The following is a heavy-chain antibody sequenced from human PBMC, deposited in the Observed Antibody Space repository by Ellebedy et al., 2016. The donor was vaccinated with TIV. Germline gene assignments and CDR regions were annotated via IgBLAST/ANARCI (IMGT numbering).Heavy chain of an antibody. Sequence: MPSETLSLTCAVYGGSFSGYYGGWIRQAPGKGLEWMGCIYDNGDTFYNPSLKNRVTISVDASTNQFSLKLSSATAADTSVYWCTTLHPNWLYGMDVWGQGPTVTVSS. CDR2: IYDNGDT. J-gene: IGHJ6*02. CDR3: TTLHPNWLYGMDV. V-gene: IGHV4-34*01. CDR1: GGSFSGYY. D-gene: IGHD3-22*01.